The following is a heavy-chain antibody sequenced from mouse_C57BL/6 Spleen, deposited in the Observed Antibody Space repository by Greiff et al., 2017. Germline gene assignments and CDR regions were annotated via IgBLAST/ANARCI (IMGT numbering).Heavy chain of an antibody. D-gene: IGHD1-1*01. J-gene: IGHJ2*01. CDR3: APGYYYGSSPFDY. V-gene: IGHV1-50*01. Sequence: QVQLQQPGAELVKPGASVKLSCKASGYTFTSYWMPWVKQRPGPGLEWIGEIDPSDSYTNYNQKFKGKATLTVDTSSSTAYMQLSSLTSEDSAVYYCAPGYYYGSSPFDYWGQGTTLTVSS. CDR2: IDPSDSYT. CDR1: GYTFTSYW.